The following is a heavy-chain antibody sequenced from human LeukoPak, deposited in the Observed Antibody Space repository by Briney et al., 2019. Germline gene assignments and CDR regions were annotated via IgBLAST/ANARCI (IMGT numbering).Heavy chain of an antibody. V-gene: IGHV2-70*11. CDR3: ARIAVTGRYYFDY. Sequence: SGPTLVNPTQTLTLTFTFSGFSLSTSGMCVSWIRQPPGKALEWLARIDWDDDKYYSTSLKTRLTISKDTSKNQVVLTMTNTDPVDTATYYCARIAVTGRYYFDYWGQGTLVTVSS. CDR2: IDWDDDK. J-gene: IGHJ4*02. D-gene: IGHD6-19*01. CDR1: GFSLSTSGMC.